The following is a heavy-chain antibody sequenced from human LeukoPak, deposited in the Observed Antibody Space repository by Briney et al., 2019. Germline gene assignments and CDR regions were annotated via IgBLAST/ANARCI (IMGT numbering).Heavy chain of an antibody. J-gene: IGHJ4*02. CDR2: IYSSGRYI. CDR3: ARGGGSRDGLTTSFDY. V-gene: IGHV3-21*01. CDR1: GSTFGSYS. D-gene: IGHD5-24*01. Sequence: PGGSLRLSCAASGSTFGSYSMDWVRQAPTKGLEWVSSIYSSGRYIYYADSVKGRFTISRDNAKNSLYLQMNSLRAEDTAVYYCARGGGSRDGLTTSFDYWGQGTVVTVPS.